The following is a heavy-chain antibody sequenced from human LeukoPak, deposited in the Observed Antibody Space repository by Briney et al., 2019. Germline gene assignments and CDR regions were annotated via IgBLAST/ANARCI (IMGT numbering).Heavy chain of an antibody. CDR3: ARTPRIAAAGYYFDY. D-gene: IGHD6-13*01. V-gene: IGHV1-69*13. CDR2: IIPIFGTA. J-gene: IGHJ4*02. CDR1: GGTFSSYA. Sequence: RASVKVSCKASGGTFSSYAISWVRQAPGQGLEWMGGIIPIFGTANYAQKFQGRVTITADESTSTAYMELSSLRSEDTAVYYCARTPRIAAAGYYFDYWGQGTLVTVSS.